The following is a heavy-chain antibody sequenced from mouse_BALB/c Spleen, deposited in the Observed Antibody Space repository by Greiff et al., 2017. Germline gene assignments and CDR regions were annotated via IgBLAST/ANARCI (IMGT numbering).Heavy chain of an antibody. D-gene: IGHD2-2*01. CDR1: GFTFSGYT. J-gene: IGHJ4*01. CDR3: TRDGGYDYAMDY. V-gene: IGHV5-6-4*01. CDR2: ISSGGSYT. Sequence: DVKLVESGGGLVKPGGSLKLSCAASGFTFSGYTMSWVRQTPEKRLEWVATISSGGSYTYYPDSVKGRFTISRDNAKNTLYLQMSSLKSEDTAMDYCTRDGGYDYAMDYWGQGTSVTVSS.